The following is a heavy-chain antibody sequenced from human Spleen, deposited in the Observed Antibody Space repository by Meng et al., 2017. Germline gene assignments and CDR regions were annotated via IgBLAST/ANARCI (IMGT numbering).Heavy chain of an antibody. CDR3: ALTYGTSDY. D-gene: IGHD4-23*01. CDR2: IYWNDDK. J-gene: IGHJ4*02. CDR1: GFSLSTSGVG. Sequence: QLTLKESGPTLVKPTQTLTLTCTFSGFSLSTSGVGVGWIRQPPGKALEWLALIYWNDDKRYRPSLERRLNITKDTSKTQVHLKMATMDPVDKATYYSALTYGTSDYWGQGALVTVSS. V-gene: IGHV2-5*01.